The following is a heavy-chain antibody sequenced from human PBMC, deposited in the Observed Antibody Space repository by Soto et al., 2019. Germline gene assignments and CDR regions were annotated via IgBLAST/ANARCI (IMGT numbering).Heavy chain of an antibody. CDR1: GDSVSSDSYY. CDR3: ARDIRGYSRAFDY. J-gene: IGHJ4*02. D-gene: IGHD5-18*01. Sequence: SETLSLTCTVSGDSVSSDSYYWTWIRQPPGKGLEWIGYISSSGSTKYNPSLKSRVTISRDTSSNQFSLELTSVTAADTAIYYCARDIRGYSRAFDYWGQGTLVTVSS. V-gene: IGHV4-61*01. CDR2: ISSSGST.